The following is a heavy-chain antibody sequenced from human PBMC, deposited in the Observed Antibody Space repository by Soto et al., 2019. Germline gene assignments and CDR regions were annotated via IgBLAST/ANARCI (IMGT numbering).Heavy chain of an antibody. J-gene: IGHJ4*02. CDR1: GGSVRSKSHY. CDR3: AMDTGRYHNRGVDS. D-gene: IGHD1-26*01. Sequence: SETLSLTCSVSGGSVRSKSHYWTWMRQTPGKGLEWIGYSYYSGITNYHSSLKSRVNISVDTSKNQFSLRLSSMTAADTAVYYCAMDTGRYHNRGVDSWGQGTLVTVSS. CDR2: SYYSGIT. V-gene: IGHV4-61*01.